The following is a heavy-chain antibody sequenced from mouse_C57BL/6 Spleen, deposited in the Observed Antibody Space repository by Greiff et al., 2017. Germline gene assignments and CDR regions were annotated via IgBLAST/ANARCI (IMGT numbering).Heavy chain of an antibody. CDR2: IHPNSGST. CDR3: ARYYSNYLWYFDV. J-gene: IGHJ1*03. CDR1: GYTFTSYW. Sequence: QVHVKQPGAELVKPGASVKLSCKASGYTFTSYWMHWVKQRPGQGLEWIGMIHPNSGSTNYNEKFKSKATLTVDKSSSTAYMQLSSLTSEDSAVYYCARYYSNYLWYFDVWGTGTTVTVSS. D-gene: IGHD2-5*01. V-gene: IGHV1-64*01.